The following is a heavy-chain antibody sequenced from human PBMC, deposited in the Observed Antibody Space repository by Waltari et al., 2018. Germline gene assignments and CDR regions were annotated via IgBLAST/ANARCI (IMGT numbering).Heavy chain of an antibody. CDR2: IYYSGST. V-gene: IGHV4-59*08. CDR1: GGSISNYY. J-gene: IGHJ4*02. D-gene: IGHD3-3*01. Sequence: QVQLQESGPGLVKPSETLSLTCTVPGGSISNYYWSWIRQSPGKGLELIGSIYYSGSTNYNPSLKSRVTLSVDTSKNHFSLKLSSVTAADTALYYCARQGHYDFWTGYYLFDYWGQGTLVTVSS. CDR3: ARQGHYDFWTGYYLFDY.